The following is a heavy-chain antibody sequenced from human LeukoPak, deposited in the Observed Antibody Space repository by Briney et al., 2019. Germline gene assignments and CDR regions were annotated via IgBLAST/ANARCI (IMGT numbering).Heavy chain of an antibody. J-gene: IGHJ4*02. CDR3: ASGSDYYDSSGYKY. CDR1: GGSTSSYY. CDR2: IYTSGST. V-gene: IGHV4-4*07. Sequence: PSETLSLTCTVSGGSTSSYYWSWIRQPAGKGLEWIGRIYTSGSTNYNPSLKSRVTMSVDTSKNQFSLKLSSVTAADTAVYYCASGSDYYDSSGYKYWGQGTLVTVSS. D-gene: IGHD3-22*01.